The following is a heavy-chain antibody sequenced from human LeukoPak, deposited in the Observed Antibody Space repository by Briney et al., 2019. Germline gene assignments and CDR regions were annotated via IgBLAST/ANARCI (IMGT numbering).Heavy chain of an antibody. CDR3: ARSWGIAVAGTDAFDI. CDR1: GGSISSGGFY. Sequence: SQSLSLTCTVSGGSISSGGFYWSWIRQHPGKGLEWIGYIYYSGSAYYTPSLKSRVTMSVDTSKNQFSLKLSSVTAADTAVYYCARSWGIAVAGTDAFDIWGQGTMVTVSS. D-gene: IGHD6-19*01. V-gene: IGHV4-31*03. J-gene: IGHJ3*02. CDR2: IYYSGSA.